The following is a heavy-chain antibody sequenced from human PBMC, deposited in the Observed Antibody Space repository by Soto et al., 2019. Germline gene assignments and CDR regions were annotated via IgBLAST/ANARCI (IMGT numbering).Heavy chain of an antibody. J-gene: IGHJ5*02. CDR1: GYTFTSYD. CDR3: ARTRILTIFGVVIISWFDP. Sequence: ASVKVSCKASGYTFTSYDINWVRQATGQGLEWMGWMNPNSGNTGYAQKFRGRVTMTRNTSISTAYMELSSLRSEDTAVYYCARTRILTIFGVVIISWFDPWGQGTLVTVSS. V-gene: IGHV1-8*01. CDR2: MNPNSGNT. D-gene: IGHD3-3*01.